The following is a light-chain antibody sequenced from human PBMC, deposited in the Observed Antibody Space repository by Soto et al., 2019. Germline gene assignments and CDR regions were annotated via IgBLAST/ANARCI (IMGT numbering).Light chain of an antibody. CDR3: QQYLAYLT. V-gene: IGKV4-1*01. Sequence: DIVMTQSPDSLAVSLGERATINCKSSQTVLYSSNNKSALAWLQQKPGQPPKLLIYWASTRETGVPDRFSGSGSGTDFTLTISGLQAEDVAVYYWQQYLAYLTFGGGTKVEIK. CDR1: QTVLYSSNNKSA. J-gene: IGKJ4*01. CDR2: WAS.